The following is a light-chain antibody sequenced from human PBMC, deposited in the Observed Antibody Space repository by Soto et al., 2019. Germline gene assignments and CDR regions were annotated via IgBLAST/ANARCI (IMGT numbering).Light chain of an antibody. CDR2: GAS. CDR3: QSYNDWPFT. J-gene: IGKJ2*01. Sequence: EIGMTQSPAALSVSPGERVTLSCMASESLSTYLAWYQQKPGQAPRLLIYGASTKATGIPARFSGSGSATDFTLTISSLLSEDFAVYYCQSYNDWPFTFGQGTKLEI. V-gene: IGKV3-15*01. CDR1: ESLSTY.